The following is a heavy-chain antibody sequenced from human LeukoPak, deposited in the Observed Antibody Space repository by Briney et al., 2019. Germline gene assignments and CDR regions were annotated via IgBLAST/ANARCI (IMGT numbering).Heavy chain of an antibody. D-gene: IGHD5-12*01. CDR3: ATNSGYANY. CDR1: GFNFADSA. V-gene: IGHV3-23*01. Sequence: GGSLRLSCAASGFNFADSAMSWVRQAPGKGLEWVSAISGSGGTTYYADSVKGRFTISRDNSKNTLYLQMNSLRAEDTAVYYCATNSGYANYWGQGTLVTVSS. J-gene: IGHJ4*02. CDR2: ISGSGGTT.